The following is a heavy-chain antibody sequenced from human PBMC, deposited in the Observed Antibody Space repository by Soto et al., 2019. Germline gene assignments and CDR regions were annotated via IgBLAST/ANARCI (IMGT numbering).Heavy chain of an antibody. CDR1: GFTFSSYG. J-gene: IGHJ4*02. Sequence: GGSLRLSCAASGFTFSSYGMHWVRQAPGKGLEWVAVIWYDGSNKYYADSVKGRFTISRDNSKNTLYLQMNSLRAEDTAVYYCARDVKMDYYDSSGYPSPGYWGQGTLVTVSS. V-gene: IGHV3-33*01. CDR2: IWYDGSNK. D-gene: IGHD3-22*01. CDR3: ARDVKMDYYDSSGYPSPGY.